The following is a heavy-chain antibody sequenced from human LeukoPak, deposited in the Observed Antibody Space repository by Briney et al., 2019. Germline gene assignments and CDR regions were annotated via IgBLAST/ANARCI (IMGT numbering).Heavy chain of an antibody. CDR3: ARGGPNTYYDILTGYDYYYYYGMDV. Sequence: GGSLRLSCAASGFTVSSNYMSWVRQAPGKGLEWVSVIYSGGSTYYADSVKGRFTISRDNSKNTLYLQMNSLRAEDTALYYCARGGPNTYYDILTGYDYYYYYGMDVWGQGTTVTVSS. D-gene: IGHD3-9*01. CDR1: GFTVSSNY. CDR2: IYSGGST. J-gene: IGHJ6*02. V-gene: IGHV3-66*01.